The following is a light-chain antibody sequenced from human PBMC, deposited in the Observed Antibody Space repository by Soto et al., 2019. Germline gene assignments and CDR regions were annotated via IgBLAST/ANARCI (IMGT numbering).Light chain of an antibody. CDR1: QDIVSN. Sequence: IVMTQSPVTLSVSPGERATLSCRASQDIVSNVAWYQQRPGQAPRLLIYGASTRATDIPARFSGSGSGTEFTLTISGLQSADSAVYYCQQYNNWLRGTFGQGTKVDIK. CDR3: QQYNNWLRGT. CDR2: GAS. J-gene: IGKJ1*01. V-gene: IGKV3-15*01.